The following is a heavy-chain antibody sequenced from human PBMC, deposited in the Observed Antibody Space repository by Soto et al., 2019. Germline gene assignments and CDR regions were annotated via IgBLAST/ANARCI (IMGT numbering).Heavy chain of an antibody. V-gene: IGHV3-23*01. CDR1: GFTFSSYA. CDR3: AAPGSMVRGVITHFDY. D-gene: IGHD3-10*01. Sequence: PGGSLRLSCAASGFTFSSYAMSWVRQAPGKGLEWVSAISGSGGSTYYADSVKGRFTISRDNSKNTLYLQMNSLRAEDTAVYYCAAPGSMVRGVITHFDYWGQGTLVTVSS. CDR2: ISGSGGST. J-gene: IGHJ4*02.